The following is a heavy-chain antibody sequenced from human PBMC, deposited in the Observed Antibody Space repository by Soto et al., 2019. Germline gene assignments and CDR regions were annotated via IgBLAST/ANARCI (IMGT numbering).Heavy chain of an antibody. J-gene: IGHJ4*02. CDR2: ITADNGDT. CDR3: ARRTLGSAIGIGDY. Sequence: QIQLVQSGAEVKVPGASVKVSCRASGYIFNNYGITWVRQAPGQGLEWMGFITADNGDTKFAEKLQGRVSMTTDTSTNTGYMELRNLRSDDTALYYCARRTLGSAIGIGDYWGQGTLVTVSS. D-gene: IGHD7-27*01. V-gene: IGHV1-18*01. CDR1: GYIFNNYG.